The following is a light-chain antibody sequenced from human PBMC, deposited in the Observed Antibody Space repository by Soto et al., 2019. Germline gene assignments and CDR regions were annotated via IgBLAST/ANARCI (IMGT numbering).Light chain of an antibody. CDR2: GAS. J-gene: IGKJ1*01. V-gene: IGKV3-15*01. Sequence: VMTQSPATLSLSPGLRSTLACRASQSVSSNLAWYQQKPGQAPRFLIYGASTRATGIPARFSGSVYGTEFNLTISSLQSEDFALYYCPPFTDWPRTFAQATKVDI. CDR3: PPFTDWPRT. CDR1: QSVSSN.